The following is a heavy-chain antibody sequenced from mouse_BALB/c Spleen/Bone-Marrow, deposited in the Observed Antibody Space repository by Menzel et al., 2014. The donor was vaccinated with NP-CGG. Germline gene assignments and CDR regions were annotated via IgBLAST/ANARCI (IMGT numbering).Heavy chain of an antibody. V-gene: IGHV4-1*02. CDR3: ALLGYYGYFAV. CDR2: INPDSRTK. J-gene: IGHJ1*01. CDR1: GFDFSRYW. D-gene: IGHD2-2*01. Sequence: EVKLMESGGGLVQPGGSLKLSCAASGFDFSRYWMSWVRQAPGKGLDWIGEINPDSRTKNYAPSLKDKFIIARDNAKNTLYLQMSKVRSEDTALYYCALLGYYGYFAVLGAGTTVTVSS.